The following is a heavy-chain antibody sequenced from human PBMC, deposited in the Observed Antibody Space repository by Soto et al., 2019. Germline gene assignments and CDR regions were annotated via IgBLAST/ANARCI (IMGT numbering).Heavy chain of an antibody. Sequence: GGSLRLSCEASGFTFSGSAIHWVRQASWKGLEWVGRIRSKANSYATAYAASVKGRFSISRDNSKNTLYLAMNSLRAEETAVYYCVRGLFRKAPGDKWGQRTLVTVCS. CDR3: VRGLFRKAPGDK. J-gene: IGHJ4*02. CDR2: IRSKANSYAT. V-gene: IGHV3-73*01. CDR1: GFTFSGSA. D-gene: IGHD3-10*01.